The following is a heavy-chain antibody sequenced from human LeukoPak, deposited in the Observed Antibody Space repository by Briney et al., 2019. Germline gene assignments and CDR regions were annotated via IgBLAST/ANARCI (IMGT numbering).Heavy chain of an antibody. D-gene: IGHD3-16*01. V-gene: IGHV3-20*01. Sequence: PGGSLRLSCAASGFTFSDYYMSWVRQAPGKGLEWVSGINWNGGSTGYADSVKGRFTISRDNAKNSLYLQMNSLRAEDTALYHCARWHPFMILAFDIWGQGTMVTVSS. J-gene: IGHJ3*02. CDR1: GFTFSDYY. CDR2: INWNGGST. CDR3: ARWHPFMILAFDI.